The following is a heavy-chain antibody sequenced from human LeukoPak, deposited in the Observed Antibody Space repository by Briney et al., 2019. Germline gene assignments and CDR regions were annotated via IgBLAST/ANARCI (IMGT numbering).Heavy chain of an antibody. CDR1: GGTFSSYA. V-gene: IGHV1-69*05. CDR3: ASLLRDIVVVPAAPPPDYYYYYMDV. D-gene: IGHD2-2*01. J-gene: IGHJ6*03. Sequence: SVKVSCKASGGTFSSYAISWVRQAPGQGLEWMGGIIPIFGTANYAQKFQGRVTITTDESTSTAYMELSSLRSEDTAVYYCASLLRDIVVVPAAPPPDYYYYYMDVWGKGTTVTVSS. CDR2: IIPIFGTA.